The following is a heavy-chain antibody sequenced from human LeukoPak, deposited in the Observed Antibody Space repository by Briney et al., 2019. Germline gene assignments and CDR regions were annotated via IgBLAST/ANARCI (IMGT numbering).Heavy chain of an antibody. V-gene: IGHV3-30-3*01. Sequence: GGSLRPSCAASGFTFSSYAMHWVRQAPGKGLEWVAVISYDGSNKYYADSVKGRFTISRDNSKNTLYLQMNSLRAEDTAVYYCARGYRRFLEWLENWFDPWGQGTLVTVSS. CDR2: ISYDGSNK. J-gene: IGHJ5*02. CDR1: GFTFSSYA. D-gene: IGHD3-3*01. CDR3: ARGYRRFLEWLENWFDP.